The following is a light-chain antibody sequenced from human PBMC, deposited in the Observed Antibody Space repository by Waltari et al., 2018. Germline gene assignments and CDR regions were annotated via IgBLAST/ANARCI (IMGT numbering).Light chain of an antibody. Sequence: QSALTQPASVSGSPGQSITISCTGTSSDVGSYNLVSWYQQHPGKAPKLMIYEVSKRPSGVSNRFSGSKSGNTASLTISGLQAEDEADHYCCSYAGSSTFEGVFGGGTKLTVL. CDR3: CSYAGSSTFEGV. J-gene: IGLJ2*01. V-gene: IGLV2-23*02. CDR2: EVS. CDR1: SSDVGSYNL.